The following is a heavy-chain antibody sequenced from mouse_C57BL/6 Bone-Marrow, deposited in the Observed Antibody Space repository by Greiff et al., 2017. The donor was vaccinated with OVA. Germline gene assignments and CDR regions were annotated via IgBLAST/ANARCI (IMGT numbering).Heavy chain of an antibody. J-gene: IGHJ3*01. Sequence: QVQLQQSGPELVKPGASVKISCKASGYAFSSSWMNWVKQRPGKGLEWIGRIYPGDGDTNYNGKFKGKATLTADKSSSTAYMQLSSLTSEDSAVYYCARGYYGSSPFWAYWGQGTLVTVSA. CDR2: IYPGDGDT. V-gene: IGHV1-82*01. CDR3: ARGYYGSSPFWAY. CDR1: GYAFSSSW. D-gene: IGHD1-1*01.